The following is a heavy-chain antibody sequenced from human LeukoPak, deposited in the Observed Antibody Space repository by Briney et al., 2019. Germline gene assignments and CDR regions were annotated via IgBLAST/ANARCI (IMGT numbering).Heavy chain of an antibody. D-gene: IGHD1-26*01. CDR1: GITFENYA. Sequence: PGGSLRLSCAASGITFENYAMHWVRHAPGKGLEWVSGINWNSRNIGYEDAVKGRFTFHRDNAKNCLFLQMNSLKPEDTAMYFCAKANSGTYSGTFDIWGQGTMVSVS. CDR2: INWNSRNI. J-gene: IGHJ3*02. V-gene: IGHV3-9*01. CDR3: AKANSGTYSGTFDI.